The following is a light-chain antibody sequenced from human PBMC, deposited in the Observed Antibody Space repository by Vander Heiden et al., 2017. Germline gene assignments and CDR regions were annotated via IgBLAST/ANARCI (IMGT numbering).Light chain of an antibody. CDR3: MQALRTPS. CDR1: QRLLRNGGNH. J-gene: IGKJ3*01. V-gene: IGKV2-28*01. Sequence: DVVVTQSPLYLPVAPGEPASTSCRSTQRLLRNGGNHFDWYLQKPEQSPRLLFDLASNRASGVPDRFTGSGSGTEFTLNSSRVEAEDVGIYYCMQALRTPSFGPGTKVDIK. CDR2: LAS.